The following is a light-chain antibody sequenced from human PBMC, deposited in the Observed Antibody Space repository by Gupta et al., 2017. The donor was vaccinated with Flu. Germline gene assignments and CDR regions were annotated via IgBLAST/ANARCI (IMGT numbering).Light chain of an antibody. CDR1: SSDVGGYNY. CDR2: EVR. CDR3: SSDTSSSTWV. Sequence: SALTQPASVSGSPGQSITISCTGTSSDVGGYNYVSWYQQHPGKAPKLMIYEVRKRPAGVANRFSGSKSGNTASLTISGLQAEDEADYYCSSDTSSSTWVFGGGTKLTVL. J-gene: IGLJ3*02. V-gene: IGLV2-14*01.